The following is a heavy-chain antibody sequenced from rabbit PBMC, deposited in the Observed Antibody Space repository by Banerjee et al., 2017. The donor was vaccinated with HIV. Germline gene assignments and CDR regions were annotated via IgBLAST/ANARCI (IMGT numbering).Heavy chain of an antibody. J-gene: IGHJ4*01. D-gene: IGHD3-1*01. CDR3: VRDTWHFNL. V-gene: IGHV1S7*01. Sequence: QLEESGGGLVKPEGSLTLTCKASGFSFSDRDVMCWVRQAPGKGLEWIGYIDPVFGITYYANWVNGRFSISRENAQNTLYLQLNSLTAADTATYFCVRDTWHFNLWGPGTLVTVS. CDR1: GFSFSDRDV. CDR2: IDPVFGIT.